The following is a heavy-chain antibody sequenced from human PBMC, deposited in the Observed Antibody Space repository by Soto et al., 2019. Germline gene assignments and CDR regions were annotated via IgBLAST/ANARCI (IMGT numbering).Heavy chain of an antibody. CDR1: GGSFSGYY. CDR3: ARFGSGRAVYYYYGMDV. V-gene: IGHV4-34*01. Sequence: SETLSLTCAVYGGSFSGYYWSWIRQPPGKGLEWIGEINHSGSTNYNPSLKSRVTISVDTSKNQFSLKLSSVTAADTAVYYCARFGSGRAVYYYYGMDVWGQGTTVTVSS. D-gene: IGHD3-10*01. J-gene: IGHJ6*02. CDR2: INHSGST.